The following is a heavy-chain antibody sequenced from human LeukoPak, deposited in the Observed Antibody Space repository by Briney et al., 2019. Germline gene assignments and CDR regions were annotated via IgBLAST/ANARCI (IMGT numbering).Heavy chain of an antibody. CDR3: AKEYSGYDFEY. CDR2: SGSGVNS. Sequence: PGGSLRLSCAASGFTLRSYDMSWVRQAPGKGLEWVAASGSGVNSYYADSVRGRFTISRDNSQNTLYLQMDSLRAEDTALYYCAKEYSGYDFEYWGQGTLVSVSS. V-gene: IGHV3-23*01. D-gene: IGHD5-12*01. CDR1: GFTLRSYD. J-gene: IGHJ4*02.